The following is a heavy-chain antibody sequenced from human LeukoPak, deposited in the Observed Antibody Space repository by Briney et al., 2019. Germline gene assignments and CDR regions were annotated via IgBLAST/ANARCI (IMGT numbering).Heavy chain of an antibody. CDR2: MNPNSGNT. V-gene: IGHV1-8*03. CDR1: GYTFTSYD. Sequence: ASVKVSCKASGYTFTSYDINWVRQATGQGLERMGWMNPNSGNTGYAQKFQGRVTITRNTSISTAYMELSSLRSEDTAVYYCARVYYYYDSSGYYDYYYYMDVWGKGTTVTVSS. D-gene: IGHD3-22*01. J-gene: IGHJ6*03. CDR3: ARVYYYYDSSGYYDYYYYMDV.